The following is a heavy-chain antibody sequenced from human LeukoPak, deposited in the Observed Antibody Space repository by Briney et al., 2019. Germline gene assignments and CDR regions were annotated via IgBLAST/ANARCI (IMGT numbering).Heavy chain of an antibody. J-gene: IGHJ4*02. D-gene: IGHD2-2*01. CDR3: ARCVRATRGWDY. CDR2: INHSGST. Sequence: PGGSLRLSCAASGFTFNNYAMSWVRQAPGKGLEWIGEINHSGSTNYNPSLKSRVTISVDTSKNQFSLKLSSVTAADTAVYYCARCVRATRGWDYWGQGTLVTVSS. CDR1: GFTFNNYA. V-gene: IGHV4-34*01.